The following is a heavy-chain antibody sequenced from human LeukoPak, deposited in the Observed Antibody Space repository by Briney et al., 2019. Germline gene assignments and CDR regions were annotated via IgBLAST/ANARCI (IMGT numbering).Heavy chain of an antibody. J-gene: IGHJ4*02. Sequence: GASVKVSCKASGYTFTGYYMHWVRQAPGQGLEWMGRINPNSGGTNYAQKFQGRVTMTRDTSISTAYMELSRLRSDDTAVYYCARLSIAVAGTDYWGQGTRVTVSS. CDR1: GYTFTGYY. CDR2: INPNSGGT. CDR3: ARLSIAVAGTDY. V-gene: IGHV1-2*06. D-gene: IGHD6-19*01.